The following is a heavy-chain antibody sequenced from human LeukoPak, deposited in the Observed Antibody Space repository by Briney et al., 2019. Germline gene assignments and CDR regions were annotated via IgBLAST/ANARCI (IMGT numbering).Heavy chain of an antibody. CDR1: GGSFSGYN. J-gene: IGHJ4*02. Sequence: LETLSLTCAVSGGSFSGYNCSWICPPPGKWLWWIWEINHSGSTIYTPSLKSRVTISVAPSKNQFSLKLSSVTAADTAVYYCARGLCDFWTSYYYDYWGQGTLVTVSS. D-gene: IGHD3/OR15-3a*01. CDR2: INHSGST. V-gene: IGHV4-34*01. CDR3: ARGLCDFWTSYYYDY.